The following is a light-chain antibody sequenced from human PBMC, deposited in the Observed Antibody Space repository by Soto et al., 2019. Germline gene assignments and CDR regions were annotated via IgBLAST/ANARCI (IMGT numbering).Light chain of an antibody. CDR2: DVT. J-gene: IGLJ2*01. Sequence: QSALTQPRSVSGSPGQSVTISCTGTSSDVGGYNYVSWYQQHPGKVPQLMIYDVTKRPSGVPDRFSGSKSGNTASLTISGLQAEDEADYYCCSYAGNYVVFGGGTKLTVL. CDR3: CSYAGNYVV. CDR1: SSDVGGYNY. V-gene: IGLV2-11*01.